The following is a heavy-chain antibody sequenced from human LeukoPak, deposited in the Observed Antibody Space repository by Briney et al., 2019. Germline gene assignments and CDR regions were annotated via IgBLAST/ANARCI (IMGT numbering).Heavy chain of an antibody. CDR3: ARGRPHGNDY. CDR2: IASDGSST. CDR1: GFTFSSYW. V-gene: IGHV3-74*01. Sequence: GGSLRLSCAASGFTFSSYWMNWVRQAPGKGLVWVSRIASDGSSTTYADSVKGRFSISRDNAKNTLYLQMNSLRVEDTAVYYCARGRPHGNDYWGQGTLSPSPQ. D-gene: IGHD4-23*01. J-gene: IGHJ4*02.